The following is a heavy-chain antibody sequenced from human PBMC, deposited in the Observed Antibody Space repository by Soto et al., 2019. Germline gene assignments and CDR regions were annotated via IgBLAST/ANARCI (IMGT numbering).Heavy chain of an antibody. V-gene: IGHV4-39*01. CDR1: GGSISSSSYY. CDR3: ARARLWFGEIMAPRRNYMDV. D-gene: IGHD3-10*01. Sequence: SETLSLTCTVSGGSISSSSYYWGWIRQPPGKGLEWIGSIYYSGSTYYKTSLKSRVTISVDTSKNQFSLKLSSVTAADTAVYYCARARLWFGEIMAPRRNYMDVWGKGTTVTVSS. J-gene: IGHJ6*03. CDR2: IYYSGST.